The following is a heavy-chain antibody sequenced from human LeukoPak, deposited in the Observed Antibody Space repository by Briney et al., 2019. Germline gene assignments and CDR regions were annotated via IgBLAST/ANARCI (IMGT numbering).Heavy chain of an antibody. CDR2: IYYTGNT. CDR1: GGSISSYY. CDR3: AAGGYYDNSGTDY. J-gene: IGHJ4*02. V-gene: IGHV4-59*01. D-gene: IGHD3-22*01. Sequence: SETLSLTCTVPGGSISSYYWSWIRQPPGKGLEWIGYIYYTGNTSYNPSLKSRVTISVDTSKNHFSLRLSSVTAADTAVYYCAAGGYYDNSGTDYWGQGTLVTVSS.